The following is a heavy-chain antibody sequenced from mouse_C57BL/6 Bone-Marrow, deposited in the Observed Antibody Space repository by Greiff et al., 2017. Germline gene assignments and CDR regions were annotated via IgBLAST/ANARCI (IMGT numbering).Heavy chain of an antibody. V-gene: IGHV3-6*01. D-gene: IGHD1-2*01. CDR1: GYSITSGYY. J-gene: IGHJ2*01. Sequence: ESGPGLVKPSQSLSLTCSVTGYSITSGYYWNWIRQFPGNKLEWMGYISYDGSNNYNPSLKNLISITRDTSKNQFFLKLNSLTTEDTATYSCAREITTAPDYWGQGTTLTVSS. CDR2: ISYDGSN. CDR3: AREITTAPDY.